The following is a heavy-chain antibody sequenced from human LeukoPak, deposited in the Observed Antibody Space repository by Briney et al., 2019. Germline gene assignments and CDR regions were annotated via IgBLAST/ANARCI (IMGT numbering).Heavy chain of an antibody. V-gene: IGHV3-30*02. D-gene: IGHD3-3*01. Sequence: GGSLRLSCAASGFTFSSYGMPWVRQAPGKGLEWVAFIRYDGSNKYYADSVKGRFTISRDNSKNTLYLQMNSLRAEDTAVYYCAKDGGGIGTIFGVVIQTRPYYFDYWGQGTLVTVSS. CDR1: GFTFSSYG. J-gene: IGHJ4*02. CDR3: AKDGGGIGTIFGVVIQTRPYYFDY. CDR2: IRYDGSNK.